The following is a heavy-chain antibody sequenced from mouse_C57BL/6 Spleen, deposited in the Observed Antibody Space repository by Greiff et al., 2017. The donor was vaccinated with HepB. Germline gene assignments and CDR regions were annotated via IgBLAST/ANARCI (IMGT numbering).Heavy chain of an antibody. CDR3: AWGPGYYFDY. V-gene: IGHV1-82*01. CDR2: IYPGDGDT. Sequence: QVQLKQSGPELVKPGASVKISCKASGYAFSSSWMNWVKQRPGKGLEWIGRIYPGDGDTNYNGKFKGKATLTADKSSSTAYMQLSSLTSEDSAVYFCAWGPGYYFDYWGQGTTLTVSS. D-gene: IGHD3-3*01. J-gene: IGHJ2*01. CDR1: GYAFSSSW.